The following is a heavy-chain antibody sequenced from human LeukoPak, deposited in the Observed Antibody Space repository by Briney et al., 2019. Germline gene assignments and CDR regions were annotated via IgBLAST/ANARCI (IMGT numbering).Heavy chain of an antibody. CDR2: IRYDGSNK. J-gene: IGHJ4*02. Sequence: GGSLRLSCAASGFTFSSYGMHWVRQAPGKGLEWVAFIRYDGSNKYYADSVKGRFTISRDNSKNTLYLQMNSLRAEDTAVYYCAKVHSSLSFVSRGYYFDYWGQGTLVTVSS. V-gene: IGHV3-30*02. CDR1: GFTFSSYG. D-gene: IGHD6-13*01. CDR3: AKVHSSLSFVSRGYYFDY.